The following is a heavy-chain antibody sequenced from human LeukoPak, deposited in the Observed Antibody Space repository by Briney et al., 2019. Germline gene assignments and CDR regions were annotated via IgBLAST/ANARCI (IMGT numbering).Heavy chain of an antibody. J-gene: IGHJ4*02. D-gene: IGHD6-13*01. CDR2: IYYGGST. CDR3: ARGGSSSLDY. CDR1: GGSISSYY. V-gene: IGHV4-59*12. Sequence: SETLSLTCTVSGGSISSYYWSWIRQPPGKGLEWIGYIYYGGSTNYNPSLKSRVTISVDTSKNQFSLKLSSVTAADTAVYYCARGGSSSLDYWGQGTLVTVSS.